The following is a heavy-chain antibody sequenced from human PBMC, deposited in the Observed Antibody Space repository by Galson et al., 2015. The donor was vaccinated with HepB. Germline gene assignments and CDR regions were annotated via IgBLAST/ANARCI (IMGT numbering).Heavy chain of an antibody. V-gene: IGHV3-33*08. Sequence: SLRLSCAASGFTFSISGMHWVRQAPGKGLEWVAIIRYDGSDKYYADSVKGRFTISRDNSKNTLYLQMNSLRAEDTAVYYCARDKGKGRIMDVWGQGTTVTVSS. CDR1: GFTFSISG. CDR3: ARDKGKGRIMDV. D-gene: IGHD1-26*01. J-gene: IGHJ6*02. CDR2: IRYDGSDK.